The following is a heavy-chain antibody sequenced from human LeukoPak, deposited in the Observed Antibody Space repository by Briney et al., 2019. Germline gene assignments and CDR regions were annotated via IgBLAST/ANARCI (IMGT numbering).Heavy chain of an antibody. Sequence: ASVKVSCKASAYTFTSYGISWVRQAPGLGLEWMGWISAYNGNTNYAQKLQGRVTMTTDTSTSTAYMELRSLRSDDTAVYYCARVLAAADGGDYFDYWGQGTLVTVSS. D-gene: IGHD6-13*01. CDR2: ISAYNGNT. CDR3: ARVLAAADGGDYFDY. CDR1: AYTFTSYG. J-gene: IGHJ4*02. V-gene: IGHV1-18*01.